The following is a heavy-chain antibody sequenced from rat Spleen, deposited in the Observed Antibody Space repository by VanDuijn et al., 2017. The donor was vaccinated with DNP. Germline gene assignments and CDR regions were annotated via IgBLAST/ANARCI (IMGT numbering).Heavy chain of an antibody. D-gene: IGHD1-10*01. J-gene: IGHJ2*01. V-gene: IGHV5-31*01. CDR1: GFTFNKYW. Sequence: EVQLVESGGGLVQPGRSLKLSCIVSGFTFNKYWMTWIRQVPGKGLEWVASITSSGGSTYYPDSVKGRFTISRHNAQNTLYLQMNSLRSEDTATYYCAREGITTSDYFDYWGQGVMVTVSS. CDR2: ITSSGGST. CDR3: AREGITTSDYFDY.